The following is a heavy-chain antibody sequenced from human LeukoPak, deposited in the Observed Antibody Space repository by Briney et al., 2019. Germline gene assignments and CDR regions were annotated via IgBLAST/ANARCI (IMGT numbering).Heavy chain of an antibody. CDR1: GGSISSSSYY. CDR3: ARDYYDILTGYCRFDY. Sequence: SETLSLTCTVSGGSISSSSYYWGWIRQPPGKGLEWIGSIYYSGSTYYNPSLKSRVTISVDTSKNQFSLKLSSVTAADTAVYYCARDYYDILTGYCRFDYWGQGTLVTVSS. J-gene: IGHJ4*02. CDR2: IYYSGST. V-gene: IGHV4-39*07. D-gene: IGHD3-9*01.